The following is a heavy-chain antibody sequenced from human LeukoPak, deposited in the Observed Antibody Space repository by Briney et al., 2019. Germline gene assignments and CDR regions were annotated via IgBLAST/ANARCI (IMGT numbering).Heavy chain of an antibody. CDR3: ARGHYDSSGYSSYYFDY. D-gene: IGHD3-22*01. V-gene: IGHV4-59*01. CDR1: GGSISSYY. Sequence: SETLSLTCTVSGGSISSYYWSWIRQPPGKGLEWIGYIYYSGSTNYNPSLKSRVTISVDTSKNQFSLKLSPVTAADTAVYYCARGHYDSSGYSSYYFDYWGQGTLVTVSS. J-gene: IGHJ4*02. CDR2: IYYSGST.